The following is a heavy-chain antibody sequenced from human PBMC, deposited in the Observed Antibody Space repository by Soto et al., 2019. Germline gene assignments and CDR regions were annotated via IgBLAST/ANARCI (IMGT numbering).Heavy chain of an antibody. Sequence: SETLSLTCTVSGGSIGSGDYYWSWIRQPPGKGLEWIGYIYYSGTTYYTPSLKSRLTMSMDRANDHFSLNLTSVTAADTAVYFCARVHYYYGMDVWGQGITVTVSS. CDR2: IYYSGTT. CDR3: ARVHYYYGMDV. J-gene: IGHJ6*02. CDR1: GGSIGSGDYY. V-gene: IGHV4-30-4*01.